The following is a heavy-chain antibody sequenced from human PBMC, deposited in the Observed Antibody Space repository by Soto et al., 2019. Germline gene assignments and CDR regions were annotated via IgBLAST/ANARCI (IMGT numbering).Heavy chain of an antibody. CDR3: ARMRAARPIYYYGMDV. CDR2: IFSNDEK. CDR1: GFSISNARMG. Sequence: SGPTLVNPTETLTLTCTVSGFSISNARMGVSWIRQPPGKALEWLAHIFSNDEKSYSTSLKSRLTISKDTSKSQVVLTMTNVDPVDTATYYCARMRAARPIYYYGMDVWGQGTTVTVSS. V-gene: IGHV2-26*01. J-gene: IGHJ6*02. D-gene: IGHD6-6*01.